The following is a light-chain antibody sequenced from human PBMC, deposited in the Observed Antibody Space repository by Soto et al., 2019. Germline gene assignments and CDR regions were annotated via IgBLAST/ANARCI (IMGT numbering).Light chain of an antibody. V-gene: IGKV3-15*01. J-gene: IGKJ3*01. CDR2: GAS. Sequence: EIVMTQSPATLSVSPGERATLSCRASQSVSSNLAWYQQKPGQAHRLLIYGASTRATGNPARFSGSGSGTEFTLTISSLQSEDVAVYYCQQYNNWPPGVTFGPGTKVDIK. CDR3: QQYNNWPPGVT. CDR1: QSVSSN.